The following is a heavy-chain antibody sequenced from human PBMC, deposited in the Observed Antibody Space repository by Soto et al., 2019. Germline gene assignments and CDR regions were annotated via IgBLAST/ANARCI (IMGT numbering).Heavy chain of an antibody. CDR2: IIPIFGTA. V-gene: IGHV1-69*01. CDR1: GDTFSSYA. J-gene: IGHJ6*02. D-gene: IGHD3-22*01. CDR3: ARDGSGYRSRASPMDV. Sequence: QVQLVQSGAEVKKPGSSVKVSCKASGDTFSSYAISWVRQAPGQRLEWMGGIIPIFGTANYAQKFQGRVRITADESTSTAYRELSSLRSEDTAVYYCARDGSGYRSRASPMDVWGQGTTVTVSS.